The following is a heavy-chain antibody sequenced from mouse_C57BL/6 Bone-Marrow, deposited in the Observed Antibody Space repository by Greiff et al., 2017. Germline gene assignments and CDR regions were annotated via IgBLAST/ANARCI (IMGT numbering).Heavy chain of an antibody. Sequence: QVQLKESGPGLVQPSQSLSITCPVSGFSLTSYGVHWVRQSPGKGLEWLGVIWSGGSTDYNAAFISRLSISKDNSKSQVFFKMNSLQADYTAIYYCARNWDWSWFAYWRQATLVTVSA. CDR1: GFSLTSYG. V-gene: IGHV2-2*01. CDR3: ARNWDWSWFAY. J-gene: IGHJ3*01. D-gene: IGHD4-1*01. CDR2: IWSGGST.